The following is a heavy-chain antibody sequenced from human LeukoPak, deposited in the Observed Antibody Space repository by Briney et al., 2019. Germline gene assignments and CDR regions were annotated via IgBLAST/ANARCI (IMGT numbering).Heavy chain of an antibody. CDR3: AKRGIVIRGFLIGFHKEAYYFDY. J-gene: IGHJ4*02. CDR2: ISESGGST. Sequence: GGSLRLSCVVSGITLSNYGMSWVRQAPGKGLEWVSGISESGGSTNYADSVKGRFIISRDNSKNTVYLQMNSPRAEDTAVYFCAKRGIVIRGFLIGFHKEAYYFDYWGQGILVTVSS. CDR1: GITLSNYG. D-gene: IGHD3-10*01. V-gene: IGHV3-23*01.